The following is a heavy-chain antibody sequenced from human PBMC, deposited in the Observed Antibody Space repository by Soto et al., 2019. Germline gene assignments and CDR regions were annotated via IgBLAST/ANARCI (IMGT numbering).Heavy chain of an antibody. CDR1: GFTFSSYW. D-gene: IGHD3-22*01. CDR2: INSDGSST. V-gene: IGHV3-74*01. Sequence: GGSLRLSCAASGFTFSSYWMHWVRQAPGKGLVRVSRINSDGSSTSYADSVKGRFTISRDNAKNTLYLQMNSLRAEDTAVYYCASPIYYYDSSGYLLDYWGQGTLVTVSS. CDR3: ASPIYYYDSSGYLLDY. J-gene: IGHJ4*02.